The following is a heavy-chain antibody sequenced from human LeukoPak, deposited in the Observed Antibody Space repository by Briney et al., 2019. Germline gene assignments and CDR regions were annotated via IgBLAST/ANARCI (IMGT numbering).Heavy chain of an antibody. J-gene: IGHJ3*02. CDR3: ARAGYLGAFDI. V-gene: IGHV3-74*01. CDR1: GFIFSNSW. D-gene: IGHD2-21*01. CDR2: INTDGATDGSNT. Sequence: GGSLRLSCVGSGFIFSNSWMHWVRRAPGKGLLWVSLINTDGATDGSNTNYADSVKGRFTVSRDNAKSTVYLQMDSLRVEDTAVYYCARAGYLGAFDIWGQGTMVTVSS.